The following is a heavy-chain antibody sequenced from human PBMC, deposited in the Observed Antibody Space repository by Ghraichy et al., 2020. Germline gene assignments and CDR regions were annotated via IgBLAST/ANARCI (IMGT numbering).Heavy chain of an antibody. V-gene: IGHV3-15*01. CDR2: MKSKTDGGTT. CDR3: TTDGGGAIIYEGF. Sequence: GGSLRLACAASGFPFSYAWMSWVRQAPGKGLEWVGRMKSKTDGGTTDYAPPVKGRFTISRDDAKDTLYLHMSSLKTEDTAVYYCTTDGGGAIIYEGFWGPGTLVTVSS. J-gene: IGHJ4*02. CDR1: GFPFSYAW. D-gene: IGHD3-16*01.